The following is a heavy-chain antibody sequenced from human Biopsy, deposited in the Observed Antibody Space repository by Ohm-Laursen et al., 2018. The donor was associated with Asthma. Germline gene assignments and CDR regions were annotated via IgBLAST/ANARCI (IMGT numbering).Heavy chain of an antibody. V-gene: IGHV3-74*01. CDR1: GFTFSSYY. J-gene: IGHJ4*02. Sequence: SLRLSCSASGFTFSSYYMHWVRQAPGKGLVWVSNIKSDGSSTSYADSVKGRFTISRDNDKHTVYLQMNNLRAEDTAVYYCASELGIGYWGRGILVTVSS. D-gene: IGHD7-27*01. CDR2: IKSDGSST. CDR3: ASELGIGY.